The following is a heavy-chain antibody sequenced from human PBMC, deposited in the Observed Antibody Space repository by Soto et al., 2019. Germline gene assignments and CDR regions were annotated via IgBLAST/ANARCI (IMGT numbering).Heavy chain of an antibody. J-gene: IGHJ5*02. D-gene: IGHD2-2*01. CDR1: GFTFSSYA. CDR3: AKNPSRGPVRNWFDP. CDR2: ISYDGSNK. Sequence: PGGSLRLSCAASGFTFSSYAMHWVRQAPGKGLEWVAVISYDGSNKYYADSVKGRFTISRDNSKNTLYLQMNSLRAEDTAVYYCAKNPSRGPVRNWFDPWGQGTLVTVSS. V-gene: IGHV3-30-3*02.